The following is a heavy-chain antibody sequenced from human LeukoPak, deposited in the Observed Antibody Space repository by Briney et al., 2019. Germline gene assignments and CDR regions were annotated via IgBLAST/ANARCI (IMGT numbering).Heavy chain of an antibody. Sequence: SETLSLTCTVSVGSISSYYWSWIRQPAGKGLEWIGHIYNSGSTNYNPSLKGRVTMSVATSKNQFSLHLSSVPAADTAVYYCARSAFLVTAPGLYYFDYWGQGTLVAVSS. V-gene: IGHV4-4*07. D-gene: IGHD6-13*01. J-gene: IGHJ4*02. CDR1: VGSISSYY. CDR3: ARSAFLVTAPGLYYFDY. CDR2: IYNSGST.